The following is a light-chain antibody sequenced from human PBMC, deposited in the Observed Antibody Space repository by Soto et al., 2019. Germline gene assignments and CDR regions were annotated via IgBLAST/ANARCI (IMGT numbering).Light chain of an antibody. J-gene: IGKJ2*01. CDR2: GAS. CDR1: QSVGNN. Sequence: EVVMTQSPATLSVSPGERATLSCRASQSVGNNFAWYQEKPGQAPRLLIYGASSRATGVPARFSGSGSGTDFSLTISSLQSEDFAIYYCQQYNNWPYTFGQGTKLEIK. CDR3: QQYNNWPYT. V-gene: IGKV3-15*01.